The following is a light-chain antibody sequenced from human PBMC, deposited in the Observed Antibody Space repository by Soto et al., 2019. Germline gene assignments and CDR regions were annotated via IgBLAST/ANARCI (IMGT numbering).Light chain of an antibody. CDR3: SSYKSSSFYV. CDR2: EVS. Sequence: LTQPASVSGSPGQSITISCTGTSSDVGGYNYVSWYQQHPGKAPKLMIYEVSNRPSGVSNRFSGSKSGNTASLTISGLQAEDEAAYYCSSYKSSSFYVFGTGTKVTVL. V-gene: IGLV2-14*01. CDR1: SSDVGGYNY. J-gene: IGLJ1*01.